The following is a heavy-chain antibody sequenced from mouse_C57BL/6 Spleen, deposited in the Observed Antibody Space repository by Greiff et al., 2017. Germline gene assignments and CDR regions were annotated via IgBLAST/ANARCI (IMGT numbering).Heavy chain of an antibody. CDR3: ARGTTVVATSAMDY. Sequence: QVQLQQPGAELVRPGSSVKLSCKASGYTFTSYWMDWVKQRPGQGLEWIGNIYPSASETHYNQKFKDKATLTVDKSSSTAYMQLSSLTSEVSAVYYCARGTTVVATSAMDYWGQGTSVTVSS. J-gene: IGHJ4*01. V-gene: IGHV1-61*01. D-gene: IGHD1-1*01. CDR1: GYTFTSYW. CDR2: IYPSASET.